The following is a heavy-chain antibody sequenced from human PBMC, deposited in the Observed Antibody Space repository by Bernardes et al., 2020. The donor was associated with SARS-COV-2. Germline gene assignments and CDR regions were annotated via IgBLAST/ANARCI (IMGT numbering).Heavy chain of an antibody. Sequence: GESLQISCKVSGFDFTNYWIGWVRQMPGNGLEWMGIIYPRDSDTRYSPSFQGQVTISADKSITTAYLQWSSLKASDTAMYYCARQSSFVAASGIDYWGQGTLVTVSS. CDR2: IYPRDSDT. D-gene: IGHD6-13*01. J-gene: IGHJ4*02. CDR1: GFDFTNYW. V-gene: IGHV5-51*01. CDR3: ARQSSFVAASGIDY.